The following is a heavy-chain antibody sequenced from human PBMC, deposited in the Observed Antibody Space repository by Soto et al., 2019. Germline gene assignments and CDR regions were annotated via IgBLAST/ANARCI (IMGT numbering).Heavy chain of an antibody. CDR2: IYYSGST. CDR3: ARRYGGHVDF. D-gene: IGHD3-16*01. CDR1: GCSISSYY. V-gene: IGHV4-59*01. Sequence: QVQLQESGPGLVKPSETLALTCTVSGCSISSYYWCWIRQPQGKGLEWIEYIYYSGSTNYNPSLKCRVTISVDTSKNQSSLKLSSVTAADTAVYYCARRYGGHVDFWGKGTMVTVSS. J-gene: IGHJ4*02.